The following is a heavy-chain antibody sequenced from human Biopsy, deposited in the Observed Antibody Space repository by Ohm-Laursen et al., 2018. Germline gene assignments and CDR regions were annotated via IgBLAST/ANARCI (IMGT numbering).Heavy chain of an antibody. CDR3: ASLGLVWFGELLSVPFGMDV. CDR1: GFSFTSYT. J-gene: IGHJ6*02. Sequence: FPRLSCAAPGFSFTSYTMNWVRQVPGKGLEWVSSITSRSGYKYYADSVKGRFTISRDNAKNSLYLQMNSLRAEDTAVYFCASLGLVWFGELLSVPFGMDVWGQGTTVTVSS. D-gene: IGHD3-10*01. CDR2: ITSRSGYK. V-gene: IGHV3-21*01.